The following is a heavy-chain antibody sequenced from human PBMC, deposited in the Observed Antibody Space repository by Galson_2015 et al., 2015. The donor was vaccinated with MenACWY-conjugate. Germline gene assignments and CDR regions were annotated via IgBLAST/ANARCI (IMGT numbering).Heavy chain of an antibody. CDR1: GFTFSNFW. J-gene: IGHJ4*02. D-gene: IGHD3-16*01. V-gene: IGHV3-7*03. CDR3: ARTGGLDY. Sequence: SLRLSCAASGFTFSNFWMSWVRQAPGKGLEWVANIKQDGSEKYYGDSVKGRFTISRDNAKKSLYLQMNSLRAEDTAVYYCARTGGLDYWGQGTLVTVSS. CDR2: IKQDGSEK.